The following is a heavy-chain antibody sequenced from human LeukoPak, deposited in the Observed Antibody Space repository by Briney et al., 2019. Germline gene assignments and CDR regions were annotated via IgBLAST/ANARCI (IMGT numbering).Heavy chain of an antibody. V-gene: IGHV3-21*01. D-gene: IGHD2-15*01. Sequence: GGSLRLSCAASGFTFSSYSMNWVRQAPGKGLEWVSSISSSSSYIYYADSVKGRFTISRDNAKNSLYLRMNSLRAEDTAVYYCARDRIIERIDVWGKGTTVTVSS. CDR1: GFTFSSYS. CDR2: ISSSSSYI. J-gene: IGHJ6*04. CDR3: ARDRIIERIDV.